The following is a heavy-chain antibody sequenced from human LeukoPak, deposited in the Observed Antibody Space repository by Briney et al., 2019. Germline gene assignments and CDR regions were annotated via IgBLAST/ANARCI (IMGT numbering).Heavy chain of an antibody. CDR1: GGSMSSGSYY. J-gene: IGHJ4*02. Sequence: SETLSLTCTVSGGSMSSGSYYWNWIRQPAGKGLEWIGRIYTSGSTNYNPSLKSRVTISLDASKKQFSLKLTSVTAADSAVYYCPRGNPLDYWGQGTLVTVSS. CDR2: IYTSGST. V-gene: IGHV4-61*02. D-gene: IGHD1-14*01. CDR3: PRGNPLDY.